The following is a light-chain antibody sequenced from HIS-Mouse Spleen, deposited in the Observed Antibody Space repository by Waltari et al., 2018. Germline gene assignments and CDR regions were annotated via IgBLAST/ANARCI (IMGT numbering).Light chain of an antibody. Sequence: SYKLTQPPSVSVSPGQTARITCAGDALPQKYAYWSQQKSGQAPVLVIYEDSKRPSGIPERFSGSSSGTMATLTISGAQVEDEADYYCYSTDSSGNHRVFGGGTKLTVL. CDR2: EDS. V-gene: IGLV3-10*01. J-gene: IGLJ2*01. CDR1: ALPQKY. CDR3: YSTDSSGNHRV.